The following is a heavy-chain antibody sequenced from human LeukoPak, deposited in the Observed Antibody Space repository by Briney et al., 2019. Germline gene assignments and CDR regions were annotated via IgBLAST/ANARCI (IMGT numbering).Heavy chain of an antibody. J-gene: IGHJ4*02. CDR2: INHSGRT. Sequence: SETLSLTCAVYGGSFSGYYWSWIRQPPGKGLELIGEINHSGRTNYNPSLKSRVTISVDTSKNQFSLNLSSVTAADTAVYYCARAPPEGDYFDYWGQGTLVTVSS. D-gene: IGHD1-14*01. CDR3: ARAPPEGDYFDY. CDR1: GGSFSGYY. V-gene: IGHV4-34*01.